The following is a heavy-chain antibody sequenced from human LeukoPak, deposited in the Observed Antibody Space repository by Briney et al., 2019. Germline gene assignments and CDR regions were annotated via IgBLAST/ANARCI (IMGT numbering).Heavy chain of an antibody. CDR1: GFTFSSYG. D-gene: IGHD4-17*01. CDR2: IWYDGSNK. CDR3: ARDPTYGDYSFDY. J-gene: IGHJ4*02. Sequence: GRSLRLSCAASGFTFSSYGMHWVRQAPGKGLEWVAVIWYDGSNKYYADSVKGRFTISRDNCKNTLYLQMNSLRAEDTAVYYCARDPTYGDYSFDYWGQGTLVTVSS. V-gene: IGHV3-33*01.